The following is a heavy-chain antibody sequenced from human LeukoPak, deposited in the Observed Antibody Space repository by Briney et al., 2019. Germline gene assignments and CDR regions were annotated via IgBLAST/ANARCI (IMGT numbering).Heavy chain of an antibody. CDR1: GFTFSSYA. J-gene: IGHJ4*02. V-gene: IGHV4-34*01. CDR3: ARGPQNSGSYYFDY. D-gene: IGHD1-26*01. CDR2: INHSGST. Sequence: TGGSLRLSCAASGFTFSSYAMSWIRQPPGKGLEWIGEINHSGSTNYNPSLKSRVTISVDTSKNQFSLKLSSVTAADTAVYYCARGPQNSGSYYFDYWGQGTLVTVSS.